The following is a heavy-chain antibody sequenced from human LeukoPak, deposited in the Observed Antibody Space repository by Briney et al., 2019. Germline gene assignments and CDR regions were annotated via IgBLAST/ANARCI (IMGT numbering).Heavy chain of an antibody. CDR3: ARGQVTMIVA. Sequence: AGSLRLSCAASGFTFSSDGMSWVRQAPGKGLEWVSALSGSGSTTYYADSVKGRFTISRDNAKNSLYLQMNSLRAEDTAVYYCARGQVTMIVAWGQGTMVTVSS. V-gene: IGHV3-21*04. D-gene: IGHD3-22*01. CDR1: GFTFSSDG. J-gene: IGHJ3*01. CDR2: LSGSGSTT.